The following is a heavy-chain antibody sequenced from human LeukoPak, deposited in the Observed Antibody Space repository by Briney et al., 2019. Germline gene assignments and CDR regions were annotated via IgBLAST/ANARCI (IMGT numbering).Heavy chain of an antibody. CDR2: IYYSGST. V-gene: IGHV4-39*07. CDR1: GGSIRISSYY. CDR3: ARVADSSGYIYYYYYMDV. J-gene: IGHJ6*03. D-gene: IGHD3-22*01. Sequence: SETLSLTCTVSGGSIRISSYYWGWIRQPPGKGLEWIGSIYYSGSTYYNPSLKSRVTISVDTSKNQFSLKLSSVTAADTAVYYCARVADSSGYIYYYYYMDVWGKGTTVTVSS.